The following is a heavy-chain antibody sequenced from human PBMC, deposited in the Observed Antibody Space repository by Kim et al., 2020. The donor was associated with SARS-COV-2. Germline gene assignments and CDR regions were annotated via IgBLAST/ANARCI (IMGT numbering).Heavy chain of an antibody. CDR1: GGSFSGYY. CDR3: ARVIGRRIAVALHYFDY. V-gene: IGHV4-34*01. Sequence: SETLSLTCAVYGGSFSGYYWSWIRQPPGKGLEWIGEINHSGSTNYNPSLKSRVTISVDTSKNQFSLKLSSVTAADTAVYYCARVIGRRIAVALHYFDYWGQGTLVTVSS. J-gene: IGHJ4*02. D-gene: IGHD6-19*01. CDR2: INHSGST.